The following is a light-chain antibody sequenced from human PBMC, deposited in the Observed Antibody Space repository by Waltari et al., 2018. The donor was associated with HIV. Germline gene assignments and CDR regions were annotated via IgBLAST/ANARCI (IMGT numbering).Light chain of an antibody. CDR3: GTWDSSLSAGV. V-gene: IGLV1-51*01. CDR2: DNN. CDR1: SSNIGKNY. J-gene: IGLJ2*01. Sequence: QSVLTQPPSVSAAPGQKVTISCSGSSSNIGKNYISWYQQLPGTAPTLLVYDNNKRPSGIPDRFSGSKSGTSATLGITGLQTGDEADYYCGTWDSSLSAGVFGGGTKLTVL.